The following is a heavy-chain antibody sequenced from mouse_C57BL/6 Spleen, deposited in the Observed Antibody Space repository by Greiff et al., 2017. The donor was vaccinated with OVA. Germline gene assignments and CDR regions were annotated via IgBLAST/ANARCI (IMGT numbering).Heavy chain of an antibody. CDR3: ARFYYSNYEGYFDV. CDR1: GYTFTSYW. V-gene: IGHV1-52*01. Sequence: VQLQQPGAELVRPGSSVKLSCKASGYTFTSYWMHWVKQRPIQGLEWIGNIDPSDSETHYNQKFKDKATLTVDKSSSTAYMQLSSLTSEDSAVYYCARFYYSNYEGYFDVWGTGTTVTVSS. D-gene: IGHD2-5*01. J-gene: IGHJ1*03. CDR2: IDPSDSET.